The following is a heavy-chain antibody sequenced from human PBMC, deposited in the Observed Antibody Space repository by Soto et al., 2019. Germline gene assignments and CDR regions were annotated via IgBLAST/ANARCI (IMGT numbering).Heavy chain of an antibody. CDR3: ARSFLFWSGYYTGSNYYYGMDV. CDR1: GGSISSYY. Sequence: SQTLSLTCTVSGGSISSYYWSWIRQPPGKGLEWIGYIYYSGSTNYNPSLKSRVTISVDTSKNQFSLKLSSVTAADTAVYYCARSFLFWSGYYTGSNYYYGMDVWGQGTTVTVSS. J-gene: IGHJ6*02. D-gene: IGHD3-3*01. CDR2: IYYSGST. V-gene: IGHV4-59*01.